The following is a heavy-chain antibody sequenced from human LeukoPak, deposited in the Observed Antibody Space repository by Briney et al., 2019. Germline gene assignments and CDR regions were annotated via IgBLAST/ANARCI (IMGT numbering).Heavy chain of an antibody. CDR3: ARARIVGAIFDY. CDR1: GFTFSDYY. V-gene: IGHV3-7*01. Sequence: PGGSLRLSCAASGFTFSDYYMSWIRQAPGKGLEWVANIKQDGSEKYSVDSVKGRFTIFRDNAKNSLYLQMNSLRAEDTAVYYCARARIVGAIFDYWGQGTLVTVSS. D-gene: IGHD1-26*01. J-gene: IGHJ4*02. CDR2: IKQDGSEK.